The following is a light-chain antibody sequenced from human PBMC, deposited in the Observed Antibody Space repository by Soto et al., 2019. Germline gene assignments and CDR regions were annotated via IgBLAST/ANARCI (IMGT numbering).Light chain of an antibody. CDR3: QQRSNWPRIT. J-gene: IGKJ5*01. CDR2: GAY. CDR1: QSVGNN. V-gene: IGKV3-15*01. Sequence: EIVMTQSPATLSVSPGERTTLSCRASQSVGNNLAWYQQKPGQAPRLLIYGAYTRATGIPARFSGSGSGTDFTLTISSLEPEDFAVYYCQQRSNWPRITFGQGTRLEIK.